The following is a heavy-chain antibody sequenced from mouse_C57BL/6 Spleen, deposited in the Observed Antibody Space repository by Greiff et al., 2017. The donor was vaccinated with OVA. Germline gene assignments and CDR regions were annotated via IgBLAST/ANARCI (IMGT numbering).Heavy chain of an antibody. CDR2: IDPSDSYT. Sequence: QVQLQQPGAELVMPGASVKLSCKASGYTFTSYWMHWVKQRPGQGLEWIGEIDPSDSYTNYNQKFKGKSTLTVDKSSSTAYMQLSSLTSEDSAVYYCARFEASYYAMDYWGQGTSVTVSS. CDR3: ARFEASYYAMDY. V-gene: IGHV1-69*01. J-gene: IGHJ4*01. D-gene: IGHD6-1*01. CDR1: GYTFTSYW.